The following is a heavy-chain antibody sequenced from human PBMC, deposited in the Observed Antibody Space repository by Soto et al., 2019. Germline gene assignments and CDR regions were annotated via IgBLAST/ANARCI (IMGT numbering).Heavy chain of an antibody. J-gene: IGHJ3*02. CDR2: ISPTSGTT. V-gene: IGHV1-46*03. Sequence: QVQLVQSGAEVRKSGASVKLSCKASEYTFTSSYIHWVRQAPGQGPDWMGIISPTSGTTSYAQKFQDRLSMTSDTSTRTVYVELRSLTSKDSAVYYCASPDTAPAAGNDALHIWGQGTKVTVSS. CDR1: EYTFTSSY. D-gene: IGHD5-18*01. CDR3: ASPDTAPAAGNDALHI.